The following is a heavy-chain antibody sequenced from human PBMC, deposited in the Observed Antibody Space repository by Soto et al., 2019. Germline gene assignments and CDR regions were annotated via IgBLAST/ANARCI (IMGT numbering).Heavy chain of an antibody. D-gene: IGHD3-16*01. Sequence: SQRLWSTAAGFTFSNYNINWISKTPGKGLEWFSYISDSSGTINYADSVKGRFTTSRDNAENSLFLQLNSLRAEDTVIYYCAREKGSSAWHTFGSWGQGTTVTVSS. CDR2: ISDSSGTI. V-gene: IGHV3-48*01. J-gene: IGHJ6*02. CDR3: AREKGSSAWHTFGS. CDR1: GFTFSNYN.